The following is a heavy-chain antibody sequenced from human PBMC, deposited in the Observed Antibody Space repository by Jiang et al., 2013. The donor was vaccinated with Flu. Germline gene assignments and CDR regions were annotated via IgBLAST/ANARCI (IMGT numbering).Heavy chain of an antibody. J-gene: IGHJ5*02. CDR2: IIPIFGTA. CDR1: GYMFTSYY. CDR3: ARDGLYCSSTSCYTSWFDP. V-gene: IGHV1-69*13. D-gene: IGHD2-2*02. Sequence: SGAEVKKPGASVTVSCKASGYMFTSYYIHWVRQAPGQGLEWMGGIIPIFGTANYAQKFQGRVTITADESTSTAYMELSSLRSEDTAVYYCARDGLYCSSTSCYTSWFDPWGQGTLVTVSS.